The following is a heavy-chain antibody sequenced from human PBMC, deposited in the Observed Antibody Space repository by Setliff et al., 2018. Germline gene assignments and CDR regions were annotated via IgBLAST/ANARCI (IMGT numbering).Heavy chain of an antibody. CDR1: GGSVTSHY. V-gene: IGHV4-59*06. CDR3: ARGTFDTSGYFPYPIGY. D-gene: IGHD3-22*01. Sequence: PSETLSLTCAVSGGSVTSHYWSWIRQSPAKGLEWIGYIYYSGSTYYNPSLKSRVTISVDTSKNQFSLKLSSVTAADTAVYYCARGTFDTSGYFPYPIGYWGQGTLVTVSS. CDR2: IYYSGST. J-gene: IGHJ4*02.